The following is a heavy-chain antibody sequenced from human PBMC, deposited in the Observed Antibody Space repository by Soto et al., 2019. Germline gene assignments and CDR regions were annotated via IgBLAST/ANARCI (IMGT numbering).Heavy chain of an antibody. J-gene: IGHJ6*03. CDR1: GFTFSSYS. V-gene: IGHV3-21*01. Sequence: GGSLRLSCAASGFTFSSYSMNWVRQAPGKGLEWVSSISSSSSYIYYADSVKGRFTISRDNAKNSLYLQMNSLRAEDTAVYYCARRGAGLTYYMDVWGKGTTVTVSS. D-gene: IGHD6-19*01. CDR2: ISSSSSYI. CDR3: ARRGAGLTYYMDV.